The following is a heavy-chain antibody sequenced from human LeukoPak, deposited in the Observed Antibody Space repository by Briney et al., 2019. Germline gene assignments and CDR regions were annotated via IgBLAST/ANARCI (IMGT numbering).Heavy chain of an antibody. J-gene: IGHJ4*02. CDR1: GGSISSYY. D-gene: IGHD2-15*01. CDR2: INHSGST. Sequence: PSETLSLTCTVSGGSISSYYWSWIRQPPGKGLEWIGEINHSGSTNYNPSLKSRVTISVDTSKNQFSLKLSSVTAADTAVYYCARQRYCSGGSCYHHWGQGTLVTVSS. CDR3: ARQRYCSGGSCYHH. V-gene: IGHV4-34*01.